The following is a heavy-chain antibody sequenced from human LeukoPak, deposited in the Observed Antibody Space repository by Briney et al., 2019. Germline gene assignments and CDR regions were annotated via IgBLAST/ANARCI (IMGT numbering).Heavy chain of an antibody. CDR2: ISAYNGNT. Sequence: ASVKVSCKASGYTFTSYGIRWVRQAPGQGLEWMGWISAYNGNTNYAQKLQGRVTMTTDTSTSTAYMELRSLRSDATAVYYCARDFSLSLTMIVVVIPDAFDIWGQGTMVTVSS. J-gene: IGHJ3*02. V-gene: IGHV1-18*01. CDR3: ARDFSLSLTMIVVVIPDAFDI. CDR1: GYTFTSYG. D-gene: IGHD3-22*01.